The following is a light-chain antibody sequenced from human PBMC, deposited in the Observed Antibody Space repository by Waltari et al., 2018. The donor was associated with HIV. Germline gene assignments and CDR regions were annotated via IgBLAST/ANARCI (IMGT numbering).Light chain of an antibody. V-gene: IGLV2-8*01. CDR3: SSYAGSNNLV. CDR2: EVS. Sequence: QSALTQPPSASGSPGQSVTISCTGTSSDVGGYNYVPWYEQHPGKAPKLMIYEVSKRPSVFPDRFSGSKSGNTASLTFSGLQAEDEADYYCSSYAGSNNLVFGGGTKLTVL. CDR1: SSDVGGYNY. J-gene: IGLJ3*02.